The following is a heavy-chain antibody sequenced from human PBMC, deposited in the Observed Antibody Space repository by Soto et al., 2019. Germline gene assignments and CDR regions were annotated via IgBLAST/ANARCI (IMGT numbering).Heavy chain of an antibody. Sequence: GAPVKGSCKASCYTFSNHGINWGRQAPGQRGEWMGWISAYNGNTNYAQKLQGRVTMTTDTSTSTAYMGLRSLRSEDTAVYYCAGRALYCSGGSCYRYDDYWGQGTLVTVSS. CDR1: CYTFSNHG. V-gene: IGHV1-18*01. CDR3: AGRALYCSGGSCYRYDDY. D-gene: IGHD2-15*01. J-gene: IGHJ4*02. CDR2: ISAYNGNT.